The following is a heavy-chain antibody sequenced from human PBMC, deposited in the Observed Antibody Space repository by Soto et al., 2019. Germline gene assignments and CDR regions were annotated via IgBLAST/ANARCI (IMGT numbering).Heavy chain of an antibody. Sequence: GGSLRLSCAASGFTFSSYEMNWVRQAPGKGLEWVSYISSSGSTIYYADSVKGRFTISRDNAKNSLYLQMNSLRAEDTAVYYCAREGYYGSGSYSGMDVWGQWTTVTVSS. CDR1: GFTFSSYE. V-gene: IGHV3-48*03. J-gene: IGHJ6*02. CDR3: AREGYYGSGSYSGMDV. CDR2: ISSSGSTI. D-gene: IGHD3-10*01.